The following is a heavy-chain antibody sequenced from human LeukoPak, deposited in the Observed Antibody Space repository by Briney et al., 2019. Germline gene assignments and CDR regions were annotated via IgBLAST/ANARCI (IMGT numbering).Heavy chain of an antibody. V-gene: IGHV4-59*08. CDR2: IFYTGDS. D-gene: IGHD2-21*01. CDR3: ARHRFASPLDS. J-gene: IGHJ4*02. CDR1: GVSSSSSY. Sequence: SETLSLTCTVSGVSSSSSYWSWIRQPPRKGLEWIGYIFYTGDSNHNPSFKSRVSISLDTSKDQISLNLSYVPAADTAVYYCARHRFASPLDSWGQGTLVTVSS.